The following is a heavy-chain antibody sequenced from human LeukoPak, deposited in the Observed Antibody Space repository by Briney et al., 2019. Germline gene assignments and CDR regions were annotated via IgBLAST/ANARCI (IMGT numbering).Heavy chain of an antibody. CDR2: ISWNSGSI. CDR3: AKESSSGYYFDY. D-gene: IGHD6-19*01. Sequence: GRSLRLSCAASGFTFDDYAMHWVRQAPGKGLEWDSGISWNSGSIGYADSVKGRFTISRDNAKNSLYLQMNSLRAEDMALYYCAKESSSGYYFDYWGQGTLVTVSS. J-gene: IGHJ4*02. CDR1: GFTFDDYA. V-gene: IGHV3-9*03.